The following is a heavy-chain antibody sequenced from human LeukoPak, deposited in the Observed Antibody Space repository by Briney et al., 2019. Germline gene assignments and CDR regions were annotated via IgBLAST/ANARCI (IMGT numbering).Heavy chain of an antibody. D-gene: IGHD3-22*01. Sequence: ASVKVSCKASGYTFTSYDINWVRQAPGQGLEWMGWISAFNGNTNYAQKFQGRVTMTTDTSTSTGYLEVRSLRVDDTAVYYCARELRGTYYYESSGSDYWGQGTLVTVSS. J-gene: IGHJ4*02. CDR1: GYTFTSYD. CDR3: ARELRGTYYYESSGSDY. V-gene: IGHV1-18*01. CDR2: ISAFNGNT.